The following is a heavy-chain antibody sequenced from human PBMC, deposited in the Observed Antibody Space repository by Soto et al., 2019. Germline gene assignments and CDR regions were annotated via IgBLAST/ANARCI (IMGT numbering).Heavy chain of an antibody. CDR3: ARAPVDTAMVTYRKSDY. D-gene: IGHD5-18*01. CDR2: ISYDGSNK. J-gene: IGHJ4*02. Sequence: GGSLRLSCAASGFTFSSYAMHWVRQAPGKGLEWVAVISYDGSNKYYADSVKGRFTISRDNSKNTLYLQMNSLRAEDTAVYYCARAPVDTAMVTYRKSDYWGQGTLVTVSS. CDR1: GFTFSSYA. V-gene: IGHV3-30-3*01.